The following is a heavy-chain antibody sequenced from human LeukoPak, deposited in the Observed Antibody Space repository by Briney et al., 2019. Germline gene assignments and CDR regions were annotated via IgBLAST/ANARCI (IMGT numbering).Heavy chain of an antibody. J-gene: IGHJ4*02. V-gene: IGHV3-33*08. Sequence: GGSLRLSCAASGFNFSNYWMHWVRQAPGKGLEWVAVIWYDGSNKYYADSVKGRFTISRDNSKNTLYLQMNSLRAEDTAVYYCAKGYCSGGSCYTEVGFDYWGQGTLVTVSS. D-gene: IGHD2-15*01. CDR1: GFNFSNYW. CDR3: AKGYCSGGSCYTEVGFDY. CDR2: IWYDGSNK.